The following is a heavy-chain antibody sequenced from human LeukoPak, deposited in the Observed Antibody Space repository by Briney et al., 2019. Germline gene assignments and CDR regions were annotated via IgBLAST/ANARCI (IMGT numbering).Heavy chain of an antibody. Sequence: SETLSLTCAVYGGSFSGYYWSWIRQPPGKGLEWIGEINHSGSTNYNPSLKSRVTISVDTSKNQFSLKLRSVTAADTAVYYCARGLRWELLSWGQGTLVTVSS. CDR2: INHSGST. CDR3: ARGLRWELLS. J-gene: IGHJ4*02. CDR1: GGSFSGYY. V-gene: IGHV4-34*01. D-gene: IGHD1-26*01.